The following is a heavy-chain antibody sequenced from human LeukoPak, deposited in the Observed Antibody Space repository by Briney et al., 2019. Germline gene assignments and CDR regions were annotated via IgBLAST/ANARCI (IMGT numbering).Heavy chain of an antibody. D-gene: IGHD4-11*01. J-gene: IGHJ4*02. CDR3: ARGDYSNYSYYFDY. CDR2: IYTSGST. V-gene: IGHV4-61*02. CDR1: GGSISSGSYY. Sequence: SETLSLTCTVSGGSISSGSYYWSWIRQPAGKGLEWIGRIYTSGSTNYNPSLKSRVTTSVDTSKNQFSLKLSSVTAADTAVYYCARGDYSNYSYYFDYWGQGTLVTVSS.